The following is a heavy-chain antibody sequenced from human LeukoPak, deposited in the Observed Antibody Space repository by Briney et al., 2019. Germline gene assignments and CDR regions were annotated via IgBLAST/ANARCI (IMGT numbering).Heavy chain of an antibody. CDR2: IYYSGST. CDR3: ARHSSGWYDDY. CDR1: GVSISSSSYY. D-gene: IGHD6-19*01. V-gene: IGHV4-39*01. Sequence: SEALSLTCTVSGVSISSSSYYWGWIRQPPGKGLEWIGSIYYSGSTYYNPSLKSRVTISVDTSKNQFSLKLSSVTAADTAVYYCARHSSGWYDDYWGQGTLVTVSS. J-gene: IGHJ4*02.